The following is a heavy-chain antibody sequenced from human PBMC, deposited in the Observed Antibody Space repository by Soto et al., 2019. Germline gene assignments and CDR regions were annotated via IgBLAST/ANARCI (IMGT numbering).Heavy chain of an antibody. J-gene: IGHJ2*01. V-gene: IGHV3-30-3*01. D-gene: IGHD5-18*01. Sequence: QVQLVESGGGVVQPGRSLRLSCAASGFTFSSYAMHWVRQAPGKGLEWVAVISYDGSNKYYADSVKGRFTISRDNSKNTLYLQMNSLRAEHTAVYYCARDPLWGTAMVLWYFDLWGRGTLVTVSS. CDR3: ARDPLWGTAMVLWYFDL. CDR2: ISYDGSNK. CDR1: GFTFSSYA.